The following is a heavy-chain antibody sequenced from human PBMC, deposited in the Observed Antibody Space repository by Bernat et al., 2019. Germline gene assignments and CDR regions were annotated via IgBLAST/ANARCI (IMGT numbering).Heavy chain of an antibody. Sequence: EVQVLESGGGWVQPGGSLRLSCAASGFTFSSYNMIWVRQAPGRGLERVSFITSSSDYTNYAASVKGRFTISRDNAKSSLYLQMNSLSAEDTAVYYCARDSGGYGALDYWGQGTLVIVSS. V-gene: IGHV3-21*06. CDR3: ARDSGGYGALDY. CDR2: ITSSSDYT. J-gene: IGHJ4*02. D-gene: IGHD1-26*01. CDR1: GFTFSSYN.